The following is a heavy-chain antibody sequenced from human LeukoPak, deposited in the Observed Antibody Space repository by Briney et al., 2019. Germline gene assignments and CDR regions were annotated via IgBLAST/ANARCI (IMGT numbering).Heavy chain of an antibody. D-gene: IGHD3-9*01. V-gene: IGHV4-39*07. CDR3: ARESRYDILTDYYYGMDV. CDR1: GGSISSSSYY. Sequence: SETLSLTCTVSGGSISSSSYYWGWIRQPPGKGLEWIGSIYYSGSTYYNPSLKSRDTISVDTSKNQFSLKLSSVTAADTAVYYCARESRYDILTDYYYGMDVWGQGTTVTVSS. J-gene: IGHJ6*02. CDR2: IYYSGST.